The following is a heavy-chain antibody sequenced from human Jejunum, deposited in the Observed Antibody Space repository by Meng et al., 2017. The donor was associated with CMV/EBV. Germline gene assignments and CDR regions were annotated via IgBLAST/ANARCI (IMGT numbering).Heavy chain of an antibody. CDR3: AKRTRDGYNSPLDY. D-gene: IGHD5-24*01. V-gene: IGHV3-23*01. CDR2: ISGTDGST. J-gene: IGHJ4*02. Sequence: VQQLEYGGGLVRPGGSLSLSCAASGFTFSSYAMNWVRQAPGKGLEWVSHISGTDGSTYYGDSVKGRFTISRDNSKNTVYLQMNRVTVDDTAIYYCAKRTRDGYNSPLDYWGQGTLVTVSS. CDR1: GFTFSSYA.